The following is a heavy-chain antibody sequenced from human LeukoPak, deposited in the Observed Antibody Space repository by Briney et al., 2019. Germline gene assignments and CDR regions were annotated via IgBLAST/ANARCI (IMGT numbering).Heavy chain of an antibody. Sequence: PSETLSLTCTVSGGSISSYYWSWIRQPPGKGLEWVGHIYHSGSTNYNPFLKSRVTISVDTSKNQFSLKLSSVTAADTALYYCATAVTAIDYWGQGTLVTVSS. CDR2: IYHSGST. J-gene: IGHJ4*02. V-gene: IGHV4-59*01. CDR1: GGSISSYY. CDR3: ATAVTAIDY. D-gene: IGHD2-21*02.